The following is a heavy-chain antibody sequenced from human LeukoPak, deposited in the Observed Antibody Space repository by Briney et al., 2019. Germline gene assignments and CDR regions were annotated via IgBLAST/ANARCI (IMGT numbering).Heavy chain of an antibody. CDR1: GGSISSGGYS. Sequence: SETLSLTCTVSGGSISSGGYSWSWIRQHPGKGLEWIGYIYYSGSTYYNPSLKSRLTISVDTSKNQFSLKLSSVTAADTAVYYCARASSVAFFDYWGQGTLVTVSS. V-gene: IGHV4-31*03. D-gene: IGHD4-23*01. CDR2: IYYSGST. CDR3: ARASSVAFFDY. J-gene: IGHJ4*02.